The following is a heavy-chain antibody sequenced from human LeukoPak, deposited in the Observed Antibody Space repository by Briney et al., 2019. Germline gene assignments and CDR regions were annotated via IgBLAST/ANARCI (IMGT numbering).Heavy chain of an antibody. CDR1: GFTFSSYN. Sequence: GSLRLSCAASGFTFSSYNMNWVRQAPGKGLEWVSSTTSSSSYIYYADSVKGRFTISRDNAKNSLYLQMDSLRAEDTAVYYCARDPYSGSYSPAVYYYYMDVWGKGTTVTVSS. CDR2: TTSSSSYI. V-gene: IGHV3-21*06. D-gene: IGHD1-26*01. J-gene: IGHJ6*03. CDR3: ARDPYSGSYSPAVYYYYMDV.